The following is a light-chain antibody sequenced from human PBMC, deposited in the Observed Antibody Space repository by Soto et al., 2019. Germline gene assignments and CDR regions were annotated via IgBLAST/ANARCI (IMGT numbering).Light chain of an antibody. CDR2: ATS. V-gene: IGKV1-12*01. J-gene: IGKJ3*01. CDR1: QGISNW. Sequence: DIQMTQSPSFVSASVGDRVTITCRVSQGISNWLAWYQQKPGKAPKLLIYATSNLQGGVPSRFSGSGSGTDFTLTIGSLQPEDSATYYCQQSSSFPLPFGPGTKVDIK. CDR3: QQSSSFPLP.